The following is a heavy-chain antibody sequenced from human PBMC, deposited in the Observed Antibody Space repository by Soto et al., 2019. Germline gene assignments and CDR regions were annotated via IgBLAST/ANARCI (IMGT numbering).Heavy chain of an antibody. CDR3: ARAETPDY. CDR1: GASMNYYS. J-gene: IGHJ4*02. Sequence: SETLSLTCTVSGASMNYYSWGWIRQPPGKGLQWIGNIFYDGNTHYNPSLKSRLTIAIDTPRSQFSLKLNSVTAADTAIYYCARAETPDYWGQGTLVTVS. CDR2: IFYDGNT. V-gene: IGHV4-59*01.